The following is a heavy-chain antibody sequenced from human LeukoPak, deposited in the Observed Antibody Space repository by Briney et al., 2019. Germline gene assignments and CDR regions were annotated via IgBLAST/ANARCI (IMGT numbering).Heavy chain of an antibody. CDR2: ISWNSGSI. Sequence: QPGRSLRLSCAASGFTFDDYAMHWVQQAPGKGLEWVSGISWNSGSIGYADSVKGRFTISRDNAKNSLYLQMNSLRAEDTALYYCAKENYYDSSGLSLWGQGTLVTVSS. CDR1: GFTFDDYA. J-gene: IGHJ4*02. V-gene: IGHV3-9*01. D-gene: IGHD3-22*01. CDR3: AKENYYDSSGLSL.